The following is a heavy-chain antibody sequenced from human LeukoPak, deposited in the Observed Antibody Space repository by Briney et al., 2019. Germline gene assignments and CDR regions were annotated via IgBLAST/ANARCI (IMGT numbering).Heavy chain of an antibody. CDR2: INPNSGGT. Sequence: GASVTVSCKASGYTFTGYYIHWVRQAPGQGLEWMGWINPNSGGTNYAQKLQDRVTMTTDTSTSTAYMELRSLRSDDTAIYYCAHSSYYLSGAYYYMDVWGKGTTVTVSS. J-gene: IGHJ6*03. V-gene: IGHV1-2*02. D-gene: IGHD1-26*01. CDR1: GYTFTGYY. CDR3: AHSSYYLSGAYYYMDV.